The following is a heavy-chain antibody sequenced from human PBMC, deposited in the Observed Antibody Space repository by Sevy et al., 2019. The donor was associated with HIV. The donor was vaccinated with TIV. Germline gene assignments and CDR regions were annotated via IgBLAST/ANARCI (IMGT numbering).Heavy chain of an antibody. J-gene: IGHJ5*02. V-gene: IGHV3-15*01. Sequence: GGSLRLSCAASGFTFSNAWMSWVRQAPGKGLEWVGRIKSKTDGGTTYYAAPVKGRFTISRDDSKNTLFLQMNSLKTEDTAVYYCTTRVFLKGFDPWGQGTLVTVSS. D-gene: IGHD2-21*01. CDR2: IKSKTDGGTT. CDR1: GFTFSNAW. CDR3: TTRVFLKGFDP.